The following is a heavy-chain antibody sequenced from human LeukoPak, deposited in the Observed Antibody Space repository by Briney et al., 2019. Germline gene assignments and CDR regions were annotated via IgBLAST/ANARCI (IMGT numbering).Heavy chain of an antibody. V-gene: IGHV3-30-3*01. D-gene: IGHD4-17*01. CDR2: ISYDGSNK. CDR3: ARDDYGDSPYYSDY. CDR1: GFTFSSYA. Sequence: PGGSLRLSCAASGFTFSSYAMHWVRQAPGKGLEWVAVISYDGSNKYYADSVKGRFTISRDNSKNTLYLQMNSLRAEDTAVYYCARDDYGDSPYYSDYWGQGTLVTVSS. J-gene: IGHJ4*02.